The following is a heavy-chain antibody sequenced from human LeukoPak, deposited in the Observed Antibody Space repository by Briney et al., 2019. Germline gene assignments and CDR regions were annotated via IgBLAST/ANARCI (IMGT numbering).Heavy chain of an antibody. CDR2: VSGRGDST. Sequence: QSGGSLRLSCAASGFTFSTFAMSWVRQAPGKGLEWVSGVSGRGDSTFYADSVKGRFTISRDNSKNTVYLQMDSLRADDTAVYYCAKDGIGHLFGGAPYYFDYWGQGTLVTVSS. CDR1: GFTFSTFA. D-gene: IGHD3-3*01. CDR3: AKDGIGHLFGGAPYYFDY. J-gene: IGHJ4*02. V-gene: IGHV3-23*01.